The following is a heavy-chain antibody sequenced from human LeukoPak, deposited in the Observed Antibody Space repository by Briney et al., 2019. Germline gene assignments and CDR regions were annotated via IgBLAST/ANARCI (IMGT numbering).Heavy chain of an antibody. D-gene: IGHD3-3*01. CDR3: ARTYDFGRGPPGDAFDN. CDR2: ISSSSSYI. CDR1: GFTFRSYS. Sequence: GGSLRLPCAASGFTFRSYSMNWVRQAPGKGLEWVSSISSSSSYIYYADSVKGRFTISRDNAKNSLYLQMNSLRAEDTAVYYCARTYDFGRGPPGDAFDNWGPGTLVTVSS. J-gene: IGHJ3*02. V-gene: IGHV3-21*01.